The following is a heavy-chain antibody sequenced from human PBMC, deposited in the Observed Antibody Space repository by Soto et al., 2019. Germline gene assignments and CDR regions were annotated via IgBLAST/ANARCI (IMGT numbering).Heavy chain of an antibody. D-gene: IGHD6-6*01. J-gene: IGHJ5*01. CDR3: GKEREQVVIDS. CDR2: INGRGGKT. CDR1: GFIFSDYA. Sequence: EVQLLESGGGLVQPGGSLRLSCAASGFIFSDYAMSWVRQAPGKGLEWVSAINGRGGKTYYADSVKGRFTISRDNSKITLNLQMNSLTAEDTTIYYCGKEREQVVIDSWGQGTLVTVSS. V-gene: IGHV3-23*01.